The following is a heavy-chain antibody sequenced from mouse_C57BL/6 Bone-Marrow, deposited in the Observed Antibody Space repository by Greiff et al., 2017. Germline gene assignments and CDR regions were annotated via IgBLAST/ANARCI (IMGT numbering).Heavy chain of an antibody. D-gene: IGHD1-1*01. Sequence: VKLQQPGAELVMPGASVKLSCKASGYTFTSYWMHWVKQRPGQGLEWIGEIDPSDSYTNYNQKFKGKSTLTVDKSSSTAYMQLSSLTSEDSAVYYCARIEAFYYGYFDYWGQGTTLTVSS. V-gene: IGHV1-69*01. CDR1: GYTFTSYW. CDR2: IDPSDSYT. CDR3: ARIEAFYYGYFDY. J-gene: IGHJ2*01.